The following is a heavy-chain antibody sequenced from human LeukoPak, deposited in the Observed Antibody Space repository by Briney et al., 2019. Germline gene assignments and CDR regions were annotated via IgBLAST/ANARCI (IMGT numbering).Heavy chain of an antibody. V-gene: IGHV3-7*03. CDR1: GFTFGSFA. CDR3: ARRNAMDV. J-gene: IGHJ6*02. Sequence: GGSLRLSCAASGFTFGSFAMTWVRQAPGKGLEWVANINRDGSERYYVDSVKGRFTISRDDAKSSLYLQMNSLRAEDTAVYYCARRNAMDVWGQGTTVIVFS. CDR2: INRDGSER.